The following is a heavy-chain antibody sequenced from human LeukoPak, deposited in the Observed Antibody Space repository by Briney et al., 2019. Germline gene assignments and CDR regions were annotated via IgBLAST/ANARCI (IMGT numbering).Heavy chain of an antibody. Sequence: SETLSLTCAVYGGSFSGYYWSWIRQPPGKGLEWIGEINHSGSTNYNPTLKSRVTISVDTSKNQFSLKLSSVTAADTAVYYCAGNRGLGRDYWGQGTLVTVSS. CDR1: GGSFSGYY. V-gene: IGHV4-34*01. CDR3: AGNRGLGRDY. CDR2: INHSGST. D-gene: IGHD4-23*01. J-gene: IGHJ4*02.